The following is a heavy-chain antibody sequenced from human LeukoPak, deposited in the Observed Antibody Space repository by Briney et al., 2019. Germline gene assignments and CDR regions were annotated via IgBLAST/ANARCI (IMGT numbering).Heavy chain of an antibody. CDR3: ATGPPLYYGSGSYYAY. CDR1: GFTFSDYY. CDR2: ISSSGSTI. V-gene: IGHV3-11*04. J-gene: IGHJ4*02. Sequence: GGSLRLSCAASGFTFSDYYTSWIRQAPGRGLEWVSYISSSGSTIYYADSVKGRFTISRDNAKNSLYLQMNSLRAEDTAVYYCATGPPLYYGSGSYYAYWGQGTLVTVSS. D-gene: IGHD3-10*01.